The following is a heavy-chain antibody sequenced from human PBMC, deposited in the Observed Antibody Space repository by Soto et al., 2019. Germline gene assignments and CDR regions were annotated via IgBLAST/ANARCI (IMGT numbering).Heavy chain of an antibody. V-gene: IGHV3-23*01. CDR3: AKDHLVERRGYYYYGMDV. D-gene: IGHD1-1*01. Sequence: GGSLRLSCAASGFTFSSYAMSWVRQAPGKGLEWVSAISGSGGSTYYADSVKGRFTISRDNSKNTLYLQMNSLRAEDTAVYYCAKDHLVERRGYYYYGMDVXGQGTTVTVSS. CDR2: ISGSGGST. J-gene: IGHJ6*02. CDR1: GFTFSSYA.